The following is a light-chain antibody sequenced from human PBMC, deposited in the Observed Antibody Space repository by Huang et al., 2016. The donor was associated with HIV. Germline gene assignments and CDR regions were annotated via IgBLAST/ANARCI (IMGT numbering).Light chain of an antibody. J-gene: IGKJ1*01. CDR2: STS. CDR3: QQYYTSPT. V-gene: IGKV1-NL1*01. CDR1: QGISNS. Sequence: DIQMTQSPSSLSAFVGDTVTITCRASQGISNSVAWYQQKPGKAPKLLLYSTSRLESGGPSRFRGGGSGTDYTLTINSLQPDDFATYYCQQYYTSPTFGQGSKVEI.